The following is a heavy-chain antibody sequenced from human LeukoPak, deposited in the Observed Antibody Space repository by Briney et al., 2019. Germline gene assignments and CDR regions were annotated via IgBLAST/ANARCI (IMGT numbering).Heavy chain of an antibody. V-gene: IGHV3-7*01. D-gene: IGHD3-22*01. CDR2: IKQDGSEK. CDR3: ARVDYDSSGRPGY. CDR1: GFTFSSYS. J-gene: IGHJ4*02. Sequence: GGSLRLSCAASGFTFSSYSMNWVRQAPGKGLEWVANIKQDGSEKYYVDSVKGRFTISRDNAKNSLYLQMNSLRAEDTAVYYCARVDYDSSGRPGYWGQGTLVTVSS.